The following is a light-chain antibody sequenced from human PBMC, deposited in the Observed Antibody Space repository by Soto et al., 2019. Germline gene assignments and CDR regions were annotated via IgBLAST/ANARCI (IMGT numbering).Light chain of an antibody. Sequence: QSALTQPASVSGSPGQSITISCTGTSSDVGGDQCVSWTQQHPGKAPKLMIYEVSKRPSGIPERFSGSNSGNTATLTISRVEAGDEADYYCQVWDSSSDHYVFGTGTKVTVL. CDR3: QVWDSSSDHYV. CDR2: EVS. J-gene: IGLJ1*01. CDR1: SSDVGGDQC. V-gene: IGLV2-14*01.